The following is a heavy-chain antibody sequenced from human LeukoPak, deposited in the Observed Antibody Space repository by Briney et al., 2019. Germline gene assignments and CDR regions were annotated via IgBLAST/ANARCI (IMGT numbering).Heavy chain of an antibody. Sequence: GASVKVSCKASGGTFHSYAITWVRQAPGQGLEWMGGFIPILAAANYAQKFQGRLTITADTSTSTAYMELSSLRSEDTALYYCARSGIAAAGIDYWGQGTLVTVSS. J-gene: IGHJ4*02. CDR2: FIPILAAA. V-gene: IGHV1-69*10. CDR1: GGTFHSYA. D-gene: IGHD6-13*01. CDR3: ARSGIAAAGIDY.